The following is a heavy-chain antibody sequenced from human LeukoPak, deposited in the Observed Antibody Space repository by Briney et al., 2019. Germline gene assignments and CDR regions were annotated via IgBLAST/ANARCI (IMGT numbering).Heavy chain of an antibody. Sequence: PGGSLRLSCAASGFTFSSYSMNWVRQAPGKGLEWVSSISSSSSYIYYADSVKGRFTISRDNAKNSLYLQMNSLRAEDTAVYYCAKEDFWSGYYRGLHFDYWGQGTLVTVSS. CDR1: GFTFSSYS. CDR3: AKEDFWSGYYRGLHFDY. D-gene: IGHD3-3*01. CDR2: ISSSSSYI. J-gene: IGHJ4*02. V-gene: IGHV3-21*04.